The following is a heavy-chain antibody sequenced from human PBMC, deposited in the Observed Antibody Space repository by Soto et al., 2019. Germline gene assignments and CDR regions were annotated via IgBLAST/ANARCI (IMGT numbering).Heavy chain of an antibody. CDR1: DFDFSSYG. D-gene: IGHD2-15*01. J-gene: IGHJ4*02. CDR3: ARKQAGYFSGIDY. V-gene: IGHV3-30*03. CDR2: SSYDGRET. Sequence: PVGSLRLSCAASDFDFSSYGIHWVRQAPGKGLEWVAASSYDGRETFYADSAKSRITLSVDTSKTQFSLNLSSVTVADTAVYFCARKQAGYFSGIDYWGQGTLVTVSS.